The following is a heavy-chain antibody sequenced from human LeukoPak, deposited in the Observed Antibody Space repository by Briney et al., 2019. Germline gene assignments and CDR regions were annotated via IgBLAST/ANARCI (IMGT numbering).Heavy chain of an antibody. V-gene: IGHV1-2*06. D-gene: IGHD5-18*01. CDR2: INPNSGGT. CDR1: GYTFTGYY. CDR3: ALTRDTAMVPMGY. Sequence: ASVKVSCKASGYTFTGYYMHWVRQAPGQGLEWMGRINPNSGGTNYAQKFQGRVTMTRDTSISTAYMELSRLRSDDTAVYYCALTRDTAMVPMGYWGQGTLVTVSS. J-gene: IGHJ4*02.